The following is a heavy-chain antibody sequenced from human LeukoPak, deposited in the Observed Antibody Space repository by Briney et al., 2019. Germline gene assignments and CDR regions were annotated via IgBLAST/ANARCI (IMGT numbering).Heavy chain of an antibody. J-gene: IGHJ4*02. V-gene: IGHV4-34*01. CDR1: GGSFTENY. CDR3: ARNGWFSLDY. D-gene: IGHD6-19*01. CDR2: INDGGGT. Sequence: SETLSLTCVVSGGSFTENYWSWIRQAPGKGLEWIGEINDGGGTYYNPSLKSRVTISLDTSKNQFFLKMSAVTAADTAVYYCARNGWFSLDYWGQGMLVTVSP.